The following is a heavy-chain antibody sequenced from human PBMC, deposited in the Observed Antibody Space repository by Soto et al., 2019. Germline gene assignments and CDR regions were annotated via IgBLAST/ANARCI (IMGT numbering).Heavy chain of an antibody. CDR2: INAGNGNT. Sequence: QVQLVQSGAEVKKPGASVKVSCKASGYTFTSYAMHWVRQAPGQRLERMGWINAGNGNTKYSQKFQGRVTITRDTSASTAYIELSSLRSEDTAVYYCARAYYDILTGSYKGVYYFDYWGQGTLVTVSS. CDR3: ARAYYDILTGSYKGVYYFDY. D-gene: IGHD3-9*01. J-gene: IGHJ4*02. CDR1: GYTFTSYA. V-gene: IGHV1-3*01.